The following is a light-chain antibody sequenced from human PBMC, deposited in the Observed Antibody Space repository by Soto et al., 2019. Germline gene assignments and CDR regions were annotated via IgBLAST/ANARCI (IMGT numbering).Light chain of an antibody. J-gene: IGLJ1*01. V-gene: IGLV2-14*01. Sequence: QSVLTQPASVSGSPGQSITSSCTGSSSDIGAYNYVSWFQHYPGKAPKLIISEVSNRPSGVSNRFSGSKSGTAASLTISGLQTEDEADYFCFSFTTDWTHVFGTGTKVTVL. CDR1: SSDIGAYNY. CDR2: EVS. CDR3: FSFTTDWTHV.